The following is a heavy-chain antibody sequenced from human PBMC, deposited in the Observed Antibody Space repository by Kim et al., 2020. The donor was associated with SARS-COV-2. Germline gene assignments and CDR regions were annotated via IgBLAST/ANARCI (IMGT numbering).Heavy chain of an antibody. D-gene: IGHD2-21*02. CDR2: ISSYNGNT. J-gene: IGHJ5*01. V-gene: IGHV1-18*01. Sequence: ASVKVSCKTSGYTFNTHGISWVRQAPGQGLEWMGWISSYNGNTNIAQTFQGRVTVTTDTSTRTAYLELRKLRSNDTAIYYCATGLSHCPDSWGQGTLLIV. CDR1: GYTFNTHG. CDR3: ATGLSHCPDS.